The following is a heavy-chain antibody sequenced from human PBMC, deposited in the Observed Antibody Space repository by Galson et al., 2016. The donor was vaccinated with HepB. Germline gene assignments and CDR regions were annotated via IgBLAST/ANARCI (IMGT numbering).Heavy chain of an antibody. CDR1: GFTFQRFS. D-gene: IGHD2-2*01. J-gene: IGHJ6*02. CDR3: ARENYQVDMAYYYGMDV. V-gene: IGHV3-48*02. CDR2: ISASSSTI. Sequence: SLRLSCAASGFTFQRFSMNWVRQAPGKGLQWLSFISASSSTIHYSDSVKGRFTISRDNAKKSLYLEMSSLKDEDTAVYYCARENYQVDMAYYYGMDVWGQGTTVIVSS.